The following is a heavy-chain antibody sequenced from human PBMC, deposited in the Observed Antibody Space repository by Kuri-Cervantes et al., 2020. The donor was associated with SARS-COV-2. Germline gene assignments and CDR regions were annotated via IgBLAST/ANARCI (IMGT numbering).Heavy chain of an antibody. CDR3: ARQNILDSAWFDP. Sequence: SETLSLTCAVYGGSFSGYYWSWIRQPPGKGLEWIGEINHSGSTNYNPSLKSRVTISVDTSKNQFSLKLSSVTAADTAVYYCARQNILDSAWFDPWGQGTLVTVSS. D-gene: IGHD5-12*01. V-gene: IGHV4-34*01. CDR2: INHSGST. CDR1: GGSFSGYY. J-gene: IGHJ5*02.